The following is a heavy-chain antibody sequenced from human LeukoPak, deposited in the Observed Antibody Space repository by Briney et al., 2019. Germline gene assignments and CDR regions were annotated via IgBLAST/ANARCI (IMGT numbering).Heavy chain of an antibody. D-gene: IGHD3-22*01. CDR1: GFTFSSYG. V-gene: IGHV3-33*08. J-gene: IGHJ4*02. CDR3: ATGDSSGGPFSYYFDY. Sequence: GGSLRLSCAASGFTFSSYGMHWVRQAPGKGLEWVAVIWYGGSNKYYADSVKGRFTISRDNSKNTLYLQMNSLRAEDTAVYYCATGDSSGGPFSYYFDYWGQGTLVTVSS. CDR2: IWYGGSNK.